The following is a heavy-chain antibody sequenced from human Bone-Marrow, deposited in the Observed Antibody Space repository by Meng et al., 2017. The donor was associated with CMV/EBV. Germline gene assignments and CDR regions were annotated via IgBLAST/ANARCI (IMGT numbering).Heavy chain of an antibody. CDR3: AKDRRRITIFGVVNNWFDP. CDR2: INSDGSST. J-gene: IGHJ5*02. D-gene: IGHD3-3*01. V-gene: IGHV3-74*01. Sequence: GESLKISCAASGFTFDDYGMSWVRQAPGKGLVWVSRINSDGSSTSYADSVKGRFTISRDNAKNTLYLQMNSLRAEDTAVYYCAKDRRRITIFGVVNNWFDPWGQGTRVTGSS. CDR1: GFTFDDYG.